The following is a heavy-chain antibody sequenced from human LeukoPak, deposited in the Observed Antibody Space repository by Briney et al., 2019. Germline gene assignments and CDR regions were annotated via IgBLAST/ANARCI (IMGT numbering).Heavy chain of an antibody. CDR1: AFIFDDYA. Sequence: DRSLRLSCAASAFIFDDYAMHWVRQAPGRGLEWVSGINWNSGRTVYADSVKGRFTISRDNAKNALYLQMNSLRTEDTAFYYCAKDQTSGIAGPFDSWGQGTLVTVSS. V-gene: IGHV3-9*01. J-gene: IGHJ5*01. D-gene: IGHD6-13*01. CDR3: AKDQTSGIAGPFDS. CDR2: INWNSGRT.